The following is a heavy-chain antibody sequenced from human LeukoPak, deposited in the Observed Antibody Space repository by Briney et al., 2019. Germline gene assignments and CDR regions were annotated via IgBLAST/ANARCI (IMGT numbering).Heavy chain of an antibody. J-gene: IGHJ4*02. CDR2: ISWNSGSI. CDR1: EFTFDDYA. Sequence: PGGSLRLSCAASEFTFDDYAMHWVRQAPGKGLEWVSGISWNSGSIGYADSVKGRFTISRDNAKNSLYLQMNSLRAEDTAVYYCAKDGNSGWYGWDFDYWGQGTLVTVSS. CDR3: AKDGNSGWYGWDFDY. V-gene: IGHV3-9*01. D-gene: IGHD6-19*01.